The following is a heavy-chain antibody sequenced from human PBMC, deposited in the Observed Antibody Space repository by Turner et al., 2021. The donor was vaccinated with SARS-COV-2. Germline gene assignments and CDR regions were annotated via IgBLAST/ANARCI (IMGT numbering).Heavy chain of an antibody. CDR2: FYKIGSI. J-gene: IGHJ6*02. Sequence: QVQLQASGPGLVRPSETLSLTCTVSGDSISSKSWSWIRQSPGRGLEWIGYFYKIGSIDYNPTLRSRVTISVDTSKNQLSLNLISMTAADTAVYYCARHQGSTSGYDHGMNVWGQGTAVIVSS. CDR3: ARHQGSTSGYDHGMNV. V-gene: IGHV4-59*08. CDR1: GDSISSKS. D-gene: IGHD1-1*01.